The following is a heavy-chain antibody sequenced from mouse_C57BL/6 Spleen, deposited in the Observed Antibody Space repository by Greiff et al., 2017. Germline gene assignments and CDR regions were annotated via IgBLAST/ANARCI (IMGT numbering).Heavy chain of an antibody. CDR2: IDPSDSYT. J-gene: IGHJ2*01. V-gene: IGHV1-69*01. D-gene: IGHD1-1*01. CDR1: GYTFTSYW. CDR3: ARWGTVVARNFDY. Sequence: QVQLQQPGAELVMPGASVKLSCKASGYTFTSYWMHWVKQRPGQGLEWIGEIDPSDSYTNYNQKFKGKSTLTVDKSSSTAYMQLSSLTSDDSAVYYCARWGTVVARNFDYWGQGTTLTVSS.